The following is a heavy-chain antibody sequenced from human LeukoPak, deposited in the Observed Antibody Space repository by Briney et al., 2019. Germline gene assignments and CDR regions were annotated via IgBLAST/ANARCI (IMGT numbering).Heavy chain of an antibody. D-gene: IGHD3-16*01. CDR2: IIPILGIA. V-gene: IGHV1-69*04. CDR3: ARDLGGGDGLFDY. CDR1: GYTFTGYY. Sequence: GASVKVSCKASGYTFTGYYMHWVRQAPGQGLEWMGRIIPILGIAKYTQRFQGRVTITADKSTSTAYMELSSLRSEDTAVYYCARDLGGGDGLFDYWGQGTLVTVSS. J-gene: IGHJ4*02.